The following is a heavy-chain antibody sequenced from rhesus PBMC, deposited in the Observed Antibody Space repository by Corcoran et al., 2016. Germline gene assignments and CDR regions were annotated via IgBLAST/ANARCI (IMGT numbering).Heavy chain of an antibody. CDR1: GGSISGYY. CDR3: ARNWVAGTTWHFEF. Sequence: QVQLQESGPGLVKPSETLALTCAVSGGSISGYYWNWSRQPPGTGLEWIGYIGGSSGSTYYHPSLKSRVTISTDTSKNQFSLKLSSVTAADTAVYYCARNWVAGTTWHFEFWGQGALVTVSS. CDR2: IGGSSGST. J-gene: IGHJ1*01. D-gene: IGHD1-20*01. V-gene: IGHV4-165*02.